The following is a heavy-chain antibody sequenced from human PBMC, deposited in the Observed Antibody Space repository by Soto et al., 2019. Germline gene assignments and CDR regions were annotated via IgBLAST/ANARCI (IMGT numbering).Heavy chain of an antibody. CDR1: GFTFSSYS. Sequence: PGGSLRLSCAASGFTFSSYSMNWVRQAPGKGLEWVSSISSSSSYIYYADSVKGRFTISRDNAKNSLYLQMNSLRAEDTAVYYCARDGGVVVVAATDFDYWGQGTLVTVPS. J-gene: IGHJ4*02. CDR3: ARDGGVVVVAATDFDY. CDR2: ISSSSSYI. V-gene: IGHV3-21*01. D-gene: IGHD2-15*01.